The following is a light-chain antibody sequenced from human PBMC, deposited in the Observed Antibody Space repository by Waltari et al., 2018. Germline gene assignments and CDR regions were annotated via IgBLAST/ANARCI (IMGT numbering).Light chain of an antibody. J-gene: IGKJ4*01. CDR3: QQRRDWPLT. Sequence: EIVLTQSPAILSLSPGERASLSCRASQSVTNYLAWYPQKPGQAPRLLIYDTSNRATGIPARFSGSGFGTDFTRTISSLEPEDFAVYYCQQRRDWPLTFGGGTKVEIK. CDR2: DTS. CDR1: QSVTNY. V-gene: IGKV3-11*01.